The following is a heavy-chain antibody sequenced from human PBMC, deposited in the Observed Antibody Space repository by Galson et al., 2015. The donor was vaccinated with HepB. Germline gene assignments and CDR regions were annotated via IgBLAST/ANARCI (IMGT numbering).Heavy chain of an antibody. V-gene: IGHV1-69*13. Sequence: SVKVSCKASGGTFSSYAISWVRQAPGQGLEWMGGIIPIFGTANYAQKFQGRVTITADESTSTAYMELSSLRSEDTAVYYCARDVWDYYGSGSYYRGGGDYWGQGTLVTVSS. CDR3: ARDVWDYYGSGSYYRGGGDY. CDR2: IIPIFGTA. J-gene: IGHJ4*02. CDR1: GGTFSSYA. D-gene: IGHD3-10*01.